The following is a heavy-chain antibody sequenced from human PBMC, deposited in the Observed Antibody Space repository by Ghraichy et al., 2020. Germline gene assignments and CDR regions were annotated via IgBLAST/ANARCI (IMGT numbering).Heavy chain of an antibody. CDR1: GFIFSSYA. Sequence: GGSLRLSCAASGFIFSSYAMNWVRQAPGKGLEWVSGISGSGRDKYYADSVKGRFTISRDTSKRTLYLQMNNLRVEDTALYYCAKDKRGSGTYVRLNSWGQGTLVTVSS. CDR2: ISGSGRDK. D-gene: IGHD3-10*01. CDR3: AKDKRGSGTYVRLNS. V-gene: IGHV3-23*01. J-gene: IGHJ5*02.